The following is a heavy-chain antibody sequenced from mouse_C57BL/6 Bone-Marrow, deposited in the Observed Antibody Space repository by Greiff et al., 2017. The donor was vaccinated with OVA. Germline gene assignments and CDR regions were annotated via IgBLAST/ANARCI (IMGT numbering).Heavy chain of an antibody. V-gene: IGHV14-4*01. J-gene: IGHJ2*01. CDR2: IDPENGDT. CDR3: TTYRY. CDR1: GFNIKDDY. Sequence: VQLQQSGAELVRPGASVKLSCTASGFNIKDDYMHWVKERPEQGLEWIGWIDPENGDTEYASKFQGKATITADTSSKTVYLHLGNLTSEDTAVYYCTTYRYWGQGTTLTVSS.